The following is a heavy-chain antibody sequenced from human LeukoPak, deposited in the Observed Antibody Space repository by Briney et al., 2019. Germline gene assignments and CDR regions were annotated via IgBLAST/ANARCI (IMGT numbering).Heavy chain of an antibody. CDR1: GFTFDDYA. CDR2: ISRNSGII. J-gene: IGHJ3*02. CDR3: AKANRLSVAATSAFDI. Sequence: GRSLRLSCAASGFTFDDYAMHWVRQAPGKGLEWVSGISRNSGIIAYADSVKGRFTISRDNAKNSLYLQMNSLRAEDSALYYCAKANRLSVAATSAFDIWGQGTMVTVSS. V-gene: IGHV3-9*01. D-gene: IGHD6-19*01.